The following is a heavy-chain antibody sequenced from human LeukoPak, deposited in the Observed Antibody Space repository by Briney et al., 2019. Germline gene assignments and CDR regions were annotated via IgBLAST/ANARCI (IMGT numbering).Heavy chain of an antibody. J-gene: IGHJ3*01. CDR1: EFTFSSHQ. D-gene: IGHD2-15*01. Sequence: GGSLRLSCAASEFTFSSHQMSWVRQAPGKGLEWVAKITQDGSEKYYMDSVKGRFIISRDKGKNSLYLQMNSLRVEDTAVYYCARDWRQDNAFDLWGQGTMVTVSS. CDR2: ITQDGSEK. V-gene: IGHV3-7*01. CDR3: ARDWRQDNAFDL.